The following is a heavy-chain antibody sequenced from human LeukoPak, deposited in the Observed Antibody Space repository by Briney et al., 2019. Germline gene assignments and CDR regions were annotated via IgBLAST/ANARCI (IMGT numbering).Heavy chain of an antibody. D-gene: IGHD1-26*01. CDR2: ISGSGGST. Sequence: GGSLRLSCAASGFTFSSYEMNWVRQAPGKGLEWGSAISGSGGSTYYADSVKGRFTISRDNSKNTLYLQMNSLRAEDTAVYYCAKAPVGANDYWGQGTLVTVPS. J-gene: IGHJ4*02. V-gene: IGHV3-23*01. CDR3: AKAPVGANDY. CDR1: GFTFSSYE.